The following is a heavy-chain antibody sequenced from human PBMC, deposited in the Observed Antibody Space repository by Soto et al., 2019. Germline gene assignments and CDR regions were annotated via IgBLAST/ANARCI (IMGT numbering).Heavy chain of an antibody. V-gene: IGHV1-2*02. J-gene: IGHJ4*02. CDR1: GYSFIDYY. Sequence: QVQLVQSGAEVKKPGASVKVSCRTSGYSFIDYYVHWVLLAPGQGLAWEGWVNPNSGAPNYAGKFQGRVSMARDRSITAGYMELTVLRFDDTAIYYCRRWRDAVATRDFWVQGTLVISSS. CDR3: RRWRDAVATRDF. D-gene: IGHD5-12*01. CDR2: VNPNSGAP.